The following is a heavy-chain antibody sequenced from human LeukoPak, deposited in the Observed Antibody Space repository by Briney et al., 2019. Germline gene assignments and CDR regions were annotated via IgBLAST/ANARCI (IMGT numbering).Heavy chain of an antibody. CDR2: IYYTGSA. CDR3: ARFGVNYDMDV. Sequence: PSETLSLTWTVSGGSISGFYWTWIRQPPGKGLEWIGQIYYTGSADYNPSLKSRITISVDTSKNQVSLMVRSVTAADTAVYHCARFGVNYDMDVWGQGTTATVSS. D-gene: IGHD3-16*01. J-gene: IGHJ6*02. V-gene: IGHV4-59*01. CDR1: GGSISGFY.